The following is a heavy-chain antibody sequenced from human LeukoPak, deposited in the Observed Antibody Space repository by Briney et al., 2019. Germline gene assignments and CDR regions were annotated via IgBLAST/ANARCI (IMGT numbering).Heavy chain of an antibody. J-gene: IGHJ4*02. V-gene: IGHV4-34*01. Sequence: SETLSLTCAVYGGSFSGYYWGWIRQPPGKGLEWIGEINHSGSTNYNPSLKSRVTISVDTSKNQFSLKLSSVTAADTAVYYCARHESSSSPWVQYFDYWGQGTLVTVSS. CDR3: ARHESSSSPWVQYFDY. D-gene: IGHD6-6*01. CDR2: INHSGST. CDR1: GGSFSGYY.